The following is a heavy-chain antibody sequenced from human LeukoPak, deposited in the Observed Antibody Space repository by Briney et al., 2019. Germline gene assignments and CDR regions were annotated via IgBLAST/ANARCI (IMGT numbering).Heavy chain of an antibody. D-gene: IGHD2-15*01. Sequence: HGESLQISCQGSGYSFTSYWITWVRQMPGKGLEWMGTIDPSDSYTNYSPSFQGHVTISADKSISTAYLQWSSLKASDTAMYFCARHGYCSGGICHLATFDYWGQGALVTVSS. CDR3: ARHGYCSGGICHLATFDY. CDR2: IDPSDSYT. J-gene: IGHJ4*02. CDR1: GYSFTSYW. V-gene: IGHV5-10-1*01.